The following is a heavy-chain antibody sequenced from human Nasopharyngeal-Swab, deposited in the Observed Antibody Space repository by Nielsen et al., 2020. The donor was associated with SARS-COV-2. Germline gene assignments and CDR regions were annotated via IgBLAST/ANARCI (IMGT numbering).Heavy chain of an antibody. D-gene: IGHD6-13*01. V-gene: IGHV4-39*01. Sequence: RQAPGKGLGWIGSIYYRGSTYYNPSLKSRVTISVDTSKNQFSLKLSSVTAADTAAYYCARWRIAAAGNNWFDPWGQGTLVTVSS. J-gene: IGHJ5*02. CDR2: IYYRGST. CDR3: ARWRIAAAGNNWFDP.